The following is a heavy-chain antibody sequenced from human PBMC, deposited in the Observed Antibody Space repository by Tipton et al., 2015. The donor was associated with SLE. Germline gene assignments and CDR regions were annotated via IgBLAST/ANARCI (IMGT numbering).Heavy chain of an antibody. CDR3: ARYTSYSSSGKPIDY. Sequence: TLSLTCTVSGGSISSSSYYWGWIRQPPGKGLEWIGSIYYSGSTYYKSSLESRVTISVDTSKNQFSLKVNSVTAADTAVYYCARYTSYSSSGKPIDYWGQGTLVTVSS. V-gene: IGHV4-39*01. D-gene: IGHD3-10*01. CDR1: GGSISSSSYY. J-gene: IGHJ4*02. CDR2: IYYSGST.